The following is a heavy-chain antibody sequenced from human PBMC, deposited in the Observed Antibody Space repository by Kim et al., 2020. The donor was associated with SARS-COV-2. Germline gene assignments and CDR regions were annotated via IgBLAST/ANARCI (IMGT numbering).Heavy chain of an antibody. V-gene: IGHV4-31*03. CDR1: GGSISSGGYY. J-gene: IGHJ6*02. Sequence: SETLSLTCTVSGGSISSGGYYWSWIRQHPGKGLEWIGYIYYSGSTYYNPSLKSRVTISVDTSKNQFSLKLSSVTAADTAVYYCARGGGWELLHYYYYGMDVWGQGTTVTVSS. CDR2: IYYSGST. D-gene: IGHD1-26*01. CDR3: ARGGGWELLHYYYYGMDV.